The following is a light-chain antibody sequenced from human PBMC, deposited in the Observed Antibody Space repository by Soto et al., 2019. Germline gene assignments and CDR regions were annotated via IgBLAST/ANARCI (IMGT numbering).Light chain of an antibody. CDR1: QGISNY. CDR2: AAS. J-gene: IGKJ5*01. V-gene: IGKV1-9*01. Sequence: DIQLTQSPYFLSASVGDRVTITCRASQGISNYLAWYQQKPGKAPKLLIDAASALQGGVPSRFSGGGSGTEFTLTISSLHPEDFATYYCQQLNSYPLTFGQGTRLEIK. CDR3: QQLNSYPLT.